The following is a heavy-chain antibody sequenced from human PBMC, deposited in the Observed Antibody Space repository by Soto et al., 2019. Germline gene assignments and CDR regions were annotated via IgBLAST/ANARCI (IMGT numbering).Heavy chain of an antibody. D-gene: IGHD5-12*01. Sequence: VSCKASGYTFTSYGISWVRQAPGQGLEWMGGISAYNGNTNYAQKLQGRVTMTTDTSTSTAYMELRSQRTDDTAVYYCARDYTLWMGPFDHWAQGTLVTV. V-gene: IGHV1-18*04. CDR2: ISAYNGNT. J-gene: IGHJ4*02. CDR3: ARDYTLWMGPFDH. CDR1: GYTFTSYG.